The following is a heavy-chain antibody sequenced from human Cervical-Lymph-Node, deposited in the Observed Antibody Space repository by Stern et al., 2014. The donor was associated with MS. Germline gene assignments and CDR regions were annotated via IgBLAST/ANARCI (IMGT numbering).Heavy chain of an antibody. CDR3: ARDRGSCSGGSCYSDDWFDP. D-gene: IGHD2-15*01. Sequence: EQLLQSGAEVKKPGSSVKVSCKASGGTFKSYAFTWVRQAPGQGLEWMGGIIPIFGSTDYALKFQGRVTINAKESTSTVYLQLSSLKSEDTAVYYCARDRGSCSGGSCYSDDWFDPWGQGTLVTVSS. CDR2: IIPIFGST. V-gene: IGHV1-69*01. J-gene: IGHJ5*02. CDR1: GGTFKSYA.